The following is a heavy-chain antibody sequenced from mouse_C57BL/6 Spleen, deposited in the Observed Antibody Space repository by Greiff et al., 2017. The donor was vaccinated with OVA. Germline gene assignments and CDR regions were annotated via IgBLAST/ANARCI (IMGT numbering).Heavy chain of an antibody. CDR1: GFNIKDYY. J-gene: IGHJ2*01. V-gene: IGHV14-2*01. CDR2: IDPEDGET. D-gene: IGHD4-1*02. CDR3: AQLEYYFDY. Sequence: VQLKQSGAELVKPGASVKLSCTASGFNIKDYYMHWVKQRTEQGLEWIGRIDPEDGETKYAPKFQGKATITADTSSNTAYLQLSSLTSEDTAVYYCAQLEYYFDYWGQGTTLTVSS.